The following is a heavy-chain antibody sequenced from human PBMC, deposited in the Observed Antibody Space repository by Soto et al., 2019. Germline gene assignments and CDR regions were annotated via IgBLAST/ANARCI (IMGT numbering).Heavy chain of an antibody. J-gene: IGHJ6*02. CDR3: ARKNGSGWYKHYYYGMDV. CDR1: GGSISSYY. CDR2: IYYSGST. D-gene: IGHD6-19*01. Sequence: SETLSLTCTVSGGSISSYYWSWIRQPPGKGLEWIGYIYYSGSTNYNPSLKSRVTISVDTSKNQFSLKLSSVTAADTAVYYCARKNGSGWYKHYYYGMDVWGQGTTVTVSS. V-gene: IGHV4-59*01.